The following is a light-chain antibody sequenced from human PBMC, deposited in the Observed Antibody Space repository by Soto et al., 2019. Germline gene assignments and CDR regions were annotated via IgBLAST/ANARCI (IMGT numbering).Light chain of an antibody. J-gene: IGLJ2*01. CDR2: RND. V-gene: IGLV1-47*01. Sequence: QSVLTQPPSASGTPGQRVTISCSGSSSNIGRNYVYWYQQFPGSAPKLLIYRNDQLPSGVTDRFSGSKSGTSASLAISGPRSEDEADYYCAAWDDSLSAVVFGGGTTLTVL. CDR1: SSNIGRNY. CDR3: AAWDDSLSAVV.